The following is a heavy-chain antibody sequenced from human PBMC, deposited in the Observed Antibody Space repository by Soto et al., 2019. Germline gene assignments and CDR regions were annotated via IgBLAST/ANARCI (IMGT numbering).Heavy chain of an antibody. V-gene: IGHV1-46*03. Sequence: ASVKVSCKASGYTFTSYYMHWVRQAPGQGLEWMGIINPSGGSTSYAQKFQGRVTTTRDTSTSTVYMELSSLRSEDTAVYYCASDFLGNWHDVLVGSHFDIWGQGTMVTVS. J-gene: IGHJ3*02. D-gene: IGHD1-1*01. CDR2: INPSGGST. CDR3: ASDFLGNWHDVLVGSHFDI. CDR1: GYTFTSYY.